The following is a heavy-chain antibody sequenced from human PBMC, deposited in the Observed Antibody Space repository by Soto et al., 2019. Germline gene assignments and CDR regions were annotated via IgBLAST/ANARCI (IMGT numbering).Heavy chain of an antibody. CDR1: GFTFSSYA. CDR3: ATLWLPIRYYYGMDV. J-gene: IGHJ6*02. V-gene: IGHV3-23*01. D-gene: IGHD5-18*01. Sequence: GGSLRLSCAASGFTFSSYAMSWVRQAPGKGLEWVSAISGSGGSTYYADSVKGRFTISRDNSKNTLYLQMNSLRAEDTAVYYCATLWLPIRYYYGMDVWGQGTTVTVSS. CDR2: ISGSGGST.